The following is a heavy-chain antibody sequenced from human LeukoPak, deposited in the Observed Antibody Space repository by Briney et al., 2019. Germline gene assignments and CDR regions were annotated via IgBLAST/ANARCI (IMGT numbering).Heavy chain of an antibody. V-gene: IGHV3-33*06. CDR2: IWYDGSNK. J-gene: IGHJ3*02. CDR3: AKGRYSSSSIGAFDI. D-gene: IGHD6-6*01. Sequence: GALRLSCAASGFTFSSYGMHWVRQAPGKGLEWVAVIWYDGSNKYYADSVKGRFTISRDNSKNTLYLQMNSLRAEDTAVYYCAKGRYSSSSIGAFDIWGQGTMVTVSS. CDR1: GFTFSSYG.